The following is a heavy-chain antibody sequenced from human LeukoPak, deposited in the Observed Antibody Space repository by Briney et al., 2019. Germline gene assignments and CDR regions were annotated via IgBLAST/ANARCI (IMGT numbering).Heavy chain of an antibody. CDR2: YSGSGGGT. Sequence: PGGSLSLSCAAAGFTFSSYAMSWVRQATGKGLEWVSSYSGSGGGTYYADSVKGRFTISRDNSKNTLYLQMNSLRADDTAVYFCAKSGYNRFDYWGQGTLVTVSS. CDR3: AKSGYNRFDY. J-gene: IGHJ4*02. V-gene: IGHV3-23*01. D-gene: IGHD5-24*01. CDR1: GFTFSSYA.